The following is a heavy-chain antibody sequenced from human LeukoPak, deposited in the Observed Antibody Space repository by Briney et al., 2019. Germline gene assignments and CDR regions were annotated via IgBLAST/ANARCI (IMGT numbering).Heavy chain of an antibody. CDR2: ISSSSSTI. D-gene: IGHD5-12*01. J-gene: IGHJ6*02. Sequence: PGGSLRLSCAASGFTFSSYSMNWVRQAPGKGLEWVSYISSSSSTIYYADSVKGRFTISRDNAKNSLYLQMNSLRDEDTAVYYCARVSVDIVATQPDYYYYGMDVWGQGTTVTVSS. CDR1: GFTFSSYS. CDR3: ARVSVDIVATQPDYYYYGMDV. V-gene: IGHV3-48*02.